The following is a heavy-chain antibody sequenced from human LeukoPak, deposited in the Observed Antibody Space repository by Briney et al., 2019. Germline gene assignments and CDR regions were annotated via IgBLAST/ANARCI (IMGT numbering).Heavy chain of an antibody. Sequence: GGSLRLSCAVSGFNFSTYWMSWVRQPPGKGLEWVANMNQDGSEKYYVDSLKGRFTISRDNAKNSLYLQMNSLRAEDTAVYYCARDPPGLEVAGYDYWGQGTLVTVSS. CDR2: MNQDGSEK. D-gene: IGHD6-19*01. J-gene: IGHJ4*02. CDR3: ARDPPGLEVAGYDY. CDR1: GFNFSTYW. V-gene: IGHV3-7*01.